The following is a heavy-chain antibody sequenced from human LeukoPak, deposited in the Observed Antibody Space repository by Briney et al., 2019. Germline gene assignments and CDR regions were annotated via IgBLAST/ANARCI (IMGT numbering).Heavy chain of an antibody. J-gene: IGHJ4*02. CDR2: ISWNSGSI. D-gene: IGHD2-15*01. CDR3: AKEGFYCSGGSCYYGNY. CDR1: GFTFDDYA. V-gene: IGHV3-9*01. Sequence: GGPLRLSCAASGFTFDDYAMHWVRQAPGKGLEWVSGISWNSGSIGYADSVKGQFAISRDNAKNSLYLQMNSLRAEDTALYYCAKEGFYCSGGSCYYGNYWGQGTLVTVSS.